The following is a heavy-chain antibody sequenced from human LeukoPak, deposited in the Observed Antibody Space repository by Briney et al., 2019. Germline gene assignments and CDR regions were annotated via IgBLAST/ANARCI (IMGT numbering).Heavy chain of an antibody. J-gene: IGHJ5*01. CDR2: INTDGSRT. CDR3: VRGFGGRTDS. CDR1: GFTFSSSW. V-gene: IGHV3-74*01. Sequence: GGSLRLSCAASGFTFSSSWMHWARQAPGKGLVWVSRINTDGSRTDHADSVKGRFTISRDNAKDTLYLQMSSLRAEDTAVYYCVRGFGGRTDSWGQGTEVTVSA. D-gene: IGHD2-15*01.